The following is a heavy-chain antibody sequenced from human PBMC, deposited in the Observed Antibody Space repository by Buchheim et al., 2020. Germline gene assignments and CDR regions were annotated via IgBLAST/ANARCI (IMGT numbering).Heavy chain of an antibody. J-gene: IGHJ4*02. Sequence: QVQLVESGGGVVQPGRSLRLSCAASGFTFSRYAMHWVRQAPGKGLEWVAVISYDGSNKYYADPVKGRFTISRDNSKNTLYLQMNGLRAEDTAVYYCSSQWELFPYWGQGTL. CDR1: GFTFSRYA. D-gene: IGHD1-26*01. CDR2: ISYDGSNK. V-gene: IGHV3-30*04. CDR3: SSQWELFPY.